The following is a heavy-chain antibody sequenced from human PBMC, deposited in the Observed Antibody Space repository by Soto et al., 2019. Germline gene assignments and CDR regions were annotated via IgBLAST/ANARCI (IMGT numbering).Heavy chain of an antibody. V-gene: IGHV1-18*01. D-gene: IGHD3-10*01. CDR3: ARDSRFGELLI. CDR1: GYIFPSYG. CDR2: ISAYNGNT. Sequence: QAQLVQSGAEVKKPGASVKVSCKASGYIFPSYGISWVRQAPGQGLEWMGWISAYNGNTNYAQKLQGRVTMTTDTSTSPAYMELRSLRSDATAVYYCARDSRFGELLIWGQGTLVNVSS. J-gene: IGHJ4*02.